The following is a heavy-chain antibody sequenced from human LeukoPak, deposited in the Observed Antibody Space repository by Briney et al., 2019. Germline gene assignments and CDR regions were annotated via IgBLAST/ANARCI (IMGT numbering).Heavy chain of an antibody. V-gene: IGHV1-8*03. CDR1: GYTFTNYE. J-gene: IGHJ4*02. D-gene: IGHD6-19*01. CDR3: ARDDPSGVGDY. CDR2: MNPNSGNT. Sequence: ASVKVSCKASGYTFTNYEINWVRQATGQGLEWMGWMNPNSGNTVYAQMFQGRVTITRNTSISTAYMELSSLRSEDTAVYYCARDDPSGVGDYWGQGTLVTVSS.